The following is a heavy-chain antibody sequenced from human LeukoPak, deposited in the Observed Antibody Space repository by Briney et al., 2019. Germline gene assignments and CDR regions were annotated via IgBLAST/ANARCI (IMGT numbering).Heavy chain of an antibody. J-gene: IGHJ6*02. CDR3: ARANYDIFTNYYYYGMDV. V-gene: IGHV3-48*03. CDR2: ISSSGSTI. Sequence: GGSLRLSCAASGFTFSSYEMNWVRQAPGKGLEWVSYISSSGSTIYYADSVKGRFTISRDNAKNSLYLQMNSLRAEDTAVYYCARANYDIFTNYYYYGMDVRGQGTTVTVSS. D-gene: IGHD3-9*01. CDR1: GFTFSSYE.